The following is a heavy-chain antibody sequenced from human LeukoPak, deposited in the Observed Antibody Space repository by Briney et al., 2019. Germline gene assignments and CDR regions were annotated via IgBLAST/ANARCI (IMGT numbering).Heavy chain of an antibody. D-gene: IGHD3-10*01. Sequence: GESLKISCQGSGYSFTSYYWISWVRQMPGKGLEWMGRIDPSDSYTNYSPSFQGHVTISADKSISTAYLQWSSLKASDTAMYYCATGRYGSGSYMYYFDYWGQGTLVTVSS. CDR2: IDPSDSYT. CDR1: GYSFTSYYW. J-gene: IGHJ4*02. V-gene: IGHV5-10-1*01. CDR3: ATGRYGSGSYMYYFDY.